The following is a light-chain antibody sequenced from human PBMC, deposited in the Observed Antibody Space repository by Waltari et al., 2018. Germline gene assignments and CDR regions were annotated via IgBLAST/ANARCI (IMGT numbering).Light chain of an antibody. CDR2: NDS. CDR1: SSTIGRNS. Sequence: QSVLTPPPSVSAASGQNITISCSGSSSTIGRNSVSWFLQLPGTAPKLLIFNDSERPSEIPARFSGSRSGPSATLHITGLQSGDEADYYCASWDSSLFAGVFGGGTKLTVL. V-gene: IGLV1-51*01. J-gene: IGLJ3*02. CDR3: ASWDSSLFAGV.